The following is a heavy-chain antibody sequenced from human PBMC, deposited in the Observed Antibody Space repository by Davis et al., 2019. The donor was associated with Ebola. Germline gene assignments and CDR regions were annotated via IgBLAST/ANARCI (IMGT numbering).Heavy chain of an antibody. Sequence: GESLKISCAASGFTFSSYGMHWVRQAPGKGLEWVAVISYDGSNKYYADSVKGRFTISRDNSKNTLYLQMNSLRAEDTAVYYCARENVLRFLEWLLEANWFDPWGQGILVTVSS. CDR1: GFTFSSYG. J-gene: IGHJ5*02. CDR3: ARENVLRFLEWLLEANWFDP. CDR2: ISYDGSNK. V-gene: IGHV3-30*03. D-gene: IGHD3-3*01.